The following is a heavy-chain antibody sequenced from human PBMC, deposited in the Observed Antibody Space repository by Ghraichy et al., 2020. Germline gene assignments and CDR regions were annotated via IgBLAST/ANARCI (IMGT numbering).Heavy chain of an antibody. CDR1: GFTFDDYA. D-gene: IGHD2-2*01. J-gene: IGHJ6*02. CDR2: ISWNSGSI. CDR3: AKDIGYCSSTSCADYGMDV. V-gene: IGHV3-9*01. Sequence: GGSLRRSCAASGFTFDDYAMHWVRQAPGKGLEWVSGISWNSGSIGYADSVKGRFTISRDNAKNSLYLQMNSLRAEDTALYYCAKDIGYCSSTSCADYGMDVWGQGTTVTVSS.